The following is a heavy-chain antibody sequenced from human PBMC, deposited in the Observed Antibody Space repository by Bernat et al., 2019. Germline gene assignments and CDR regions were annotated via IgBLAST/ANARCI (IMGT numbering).Heavy chain of an antibody. D-gene: IGHD3-10*01. CDR2: ISGSGGST. Sequence: EVQLLESGGGLVQPGGSLRLSCAASGFTFSSYAMSWVRQAPGKGLEWVSAISGSGGSTYYGASVKCRFTISRDNAKNKLYLQMKSLRAEDTAVYYCAKDYRLVRRGVIILYYFDYWGQGALVTVSS. CDR1: GFTFSSYA. V-gene: IGHV3-23*01. J-gene: IGHJ4*02. CDR3: AKDYRLVRRGVIILYYFDY.